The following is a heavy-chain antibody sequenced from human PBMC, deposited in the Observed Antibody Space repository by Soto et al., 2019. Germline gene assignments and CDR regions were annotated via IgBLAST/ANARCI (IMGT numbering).Heavy chain of an antibody. CDR3: ASWTVATENAFDI. J-gene: IGHJ3*02. Sequence: SETLSLTCDVCGGSFRGYYWIWIRQPPVKGLEWIGEINHSGSTNYNPSLKRRVTISVDTSKNQFSLKLSSVTAADTAVSHCASWTVATENAFDIWGQGTMVTVSS. V-gene: IGHV4-34*01. D-gene: IGHD2-21*02. CDR1: GGSFRGYY. CDR2: INHSGST.